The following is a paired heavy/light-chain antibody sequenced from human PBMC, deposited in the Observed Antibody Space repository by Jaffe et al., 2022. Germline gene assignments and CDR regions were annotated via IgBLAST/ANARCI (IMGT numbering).Heavy chain of an antibody. Sequence: EEQLVESGGGLAQPGGSLRLSCTASGFTFNNYWMHWVRHAPGKGLVWVSRIDATGTNRYYADSVKGRFTISRDNAKNTLSLQMDSLRVEDTAAYYCLRGTNSGYGKFDLWGQGTLVTVSS. D-gene: IGHD3-9*01. CDR2: IDATGTNR. CDR1: GFTFNNYW. CDR3: LRGTNSGYGKFDL. J-gene: IGHJ4*02. V-gene: IGHV3-74*01.
Light chain of an antibody. J-gene: IGLJ3*02. CDR2: EVT. CDR1: SSDVGGHDY. CDR3: SSFTSSSTWV. V-gene: IGLV2-14*01. Sequence: QSALIQPASVSGSPGQSITISCTGTSSDVGGHDYVSWYQHHPDKAPKLMIYEVTNRPSGISNRFSGSKSGNTASLTISGLQAEDEGDYYCSSFTSSSTWVFGGGTKVTVL.